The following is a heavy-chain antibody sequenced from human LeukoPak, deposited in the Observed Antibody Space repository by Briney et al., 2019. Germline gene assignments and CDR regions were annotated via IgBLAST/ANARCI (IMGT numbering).Heavy chain of an antibody. J-gene: IGHJ4*02. CDR2: MVPSDAYT. D-gene: IGHD3-22*01. CDR1: GYSFTTYW. CDR3: ARHGYESSGYSYYDY. V-gene: IGHV5-10-1*01. Sequence: GESLKISCKGSGYSFTTYWISWVRQMPGEGREWRGNMVPSDAYTNYSPSFQGRVTISADKAMSPVYLKWTTVKASDTAMYYCARHGYESSGYSYYDYWGQGTLVTVS.